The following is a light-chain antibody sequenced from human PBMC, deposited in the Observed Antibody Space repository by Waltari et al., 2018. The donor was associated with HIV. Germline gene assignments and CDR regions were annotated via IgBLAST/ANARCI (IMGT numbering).Light chain of an antibody. CDR2: AAS. V-gene: IGKV1-27*01. Sequence: DIQMTQSPSSLSASVGDRVTLTCRASQGISTYLAWYQQKPGKVPKLLIYAASTLQSGVPSRFSGSGSGTDFTLTISSLQPEDVATYYCQKYNSALLAFGPGTKVDIK. CDR1: QGISTY. CDR3: QKYNSALLA. J-gene: IGKJ3*01.